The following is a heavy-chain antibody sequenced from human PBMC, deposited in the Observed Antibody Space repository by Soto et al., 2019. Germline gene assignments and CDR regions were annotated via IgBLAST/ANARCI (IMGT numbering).Heavy chain of an antibody. J-gene: IGHJ2*01. CDR1: GFTFNDYY. Sequence: QVQLVESGGGLVKPGGSLRLSCTASGFTFNDYYMNWFRQAPGKGLEWISYISNTGTTIYYADSVKGRFTISRDTSKNSLFLQMNSLRGEDTALYYCARDHCSRSNCYSRWDFDLWGRGTLVTVSS. CDR3: ARDHCSRSNCYSRWDFDL. D-gene: IGHD2-2*01. CDR2: ISNTGTTI. V-gene: IGHV3-11*01.